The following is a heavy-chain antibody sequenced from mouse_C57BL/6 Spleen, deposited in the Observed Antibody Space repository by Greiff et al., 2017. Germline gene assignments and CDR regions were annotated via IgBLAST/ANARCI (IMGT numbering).Heavy chain of an antibody. V-gene: IGHV1-42*01. Sequence: EVKVVESGPELVKPGASVKISCKASGYSFTGYYMNWVKQSPEKSLEWIGEINPSTGGTTYNQKFKAKATLTVDKSSSTAYMQLKSLTSEDSAVYYCARIPYDYGRGMDYWGQGTSVTVSS. CDR3: ARIPYDYGRGMDY. D-gene: IGHD2-4*01. CDR1: GYSFTGYY. J-gene: IGHJ4*01. CDR2: INPSTGGT.